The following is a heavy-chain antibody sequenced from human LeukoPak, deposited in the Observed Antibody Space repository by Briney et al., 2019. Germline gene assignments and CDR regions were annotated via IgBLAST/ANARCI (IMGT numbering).Heavy chain of an antibody. V-gene: IGHV3-7*01. CDR1: GFTFSSYW. Sequence: PGGSLRLSCAASGFTFSSYWMHWVRQAPGKGLEWVANIKQYGSERYYVDSVKGRFTISRDNAKNSLYLQVDSLRAEDTAVYFCARVNYNSGTYDYWGQGTLVTVSS. CDR2: IKQYGSER. J-gene: IGHJ4*02. CDR3: ARVNYNSGTYDY. D-gene: IGHD3-10*01.